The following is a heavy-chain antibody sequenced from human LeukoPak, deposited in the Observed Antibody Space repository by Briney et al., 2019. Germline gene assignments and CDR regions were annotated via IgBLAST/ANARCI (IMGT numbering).Heavy chain of an antibody. D-gene: IGHD1-26*01. V-gene: IGHV4-39*01. Sequence: SETLSLTCTVSGGFISSSSYYWGWIRQPPGKGLEWIGSIFYSGNTYYNPSLKSRVTISVDTSKNQFSLRLSSVTAADTAVYYCARHGSIVGASFQHWGQGTLVTVSS. CDR2: IFYSGNT. J-gene: IGHJ1*01. CDR3: ARHGSIVGASFQH. CDR1: GGFISSSSYY.